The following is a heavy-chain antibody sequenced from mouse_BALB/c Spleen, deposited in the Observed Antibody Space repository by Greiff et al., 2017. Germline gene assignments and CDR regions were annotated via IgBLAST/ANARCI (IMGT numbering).Heavy chain of an antibody. CDR1: GFSLTSYG. CDR3: AVDPLYRYDGYFDV. CDR2: IWAGGST. V-gene: IGHV2-9*02. D-gene: IGHD2-14*01. Sequence: VQRVESGPGLVAPSQSLSITCTVSGFSLTSYGVHWVRQPPGKGLEWLGVIWAGGSTNYNSALMSRLSISKDNSKSQVFLKMISLQTDDTAMYYCAVDPLYRYDGYFDVWGAGTTVTVSS. J-gene: IGHJ1*01.